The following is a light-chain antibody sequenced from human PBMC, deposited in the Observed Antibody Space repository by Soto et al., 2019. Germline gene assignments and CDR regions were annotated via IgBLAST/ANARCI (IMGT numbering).Light chain of an antibody. CDR1: QDITNY. Sequence: DIQMTQSPSSLSASVGDRVTITCQASQDITNYLNWCQQKPGKAPNLLIYDASNLETGVPSRFSGSECGTDFTFTLRSLQPEDIATYKYHNLPPLTFGGGTKVEIE. CDR2: DAS. J-gene: IGKJ4*01. V-gene: IGKV1-33*01. CDR3: HNLPPLT.